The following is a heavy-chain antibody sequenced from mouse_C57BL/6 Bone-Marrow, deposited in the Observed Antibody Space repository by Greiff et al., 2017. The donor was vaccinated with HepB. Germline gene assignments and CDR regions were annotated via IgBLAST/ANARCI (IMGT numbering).Heavy chain of an antibody. CDR3: ARGGWFAY. CDR2: IDPSDSYT. V-gene: IGHV1-69*01. CDR1: GYTFTSYW. J-gene: IGHJ3*01. Sequence: VQLQQPGAELVMPGASVKLSCKASGYTFTSYWMHWVKQRPGQGLEWIGEIDPSDSYTNYNQKFKGKSTLTVDKSSSTAYMELRSLTSEDSAVYFCARGGWFAYWGQGTLVTVSA.